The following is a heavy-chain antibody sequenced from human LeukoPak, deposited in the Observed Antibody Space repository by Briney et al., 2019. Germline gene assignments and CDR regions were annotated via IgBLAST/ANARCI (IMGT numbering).Heavy chain of an antibody. CDR1: GNTFTGYY. V-gene: IGHV1-69*04. CDR2: IIPILGIA. CDR3: ARGLRLTITMVRTAWRWFDP. D-gene: IGHD3-10*01. J-gene: IGHJ5*02. Sequence: SVKVSCKASGNTFTGYYLHWVRQAPGQGLEWMGRIIPILGIANYAQKFQGRVTITADKSTSTAYMELSSLRSEDTAVYYCARGLRLTITMVRTAWRWFDPWGQGTLVTVSS.